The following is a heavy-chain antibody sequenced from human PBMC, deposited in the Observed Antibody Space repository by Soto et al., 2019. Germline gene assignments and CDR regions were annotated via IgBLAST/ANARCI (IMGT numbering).Heavy chain of an antibody. CDR3: AGSSATIYNYFDS. Sequence: SETLSLTCTVSGDSISSGPHYWNWIRQRPGKGLEWIGYTSYSGSAYYSPSLKSRLTLSVDTSKNQFSLKLSSVTAADTAVSHCAGSSATIYNYFDSWGQGTQVTVSS. CDR1: GDSISSGPHY. V-gene: IGHV4-31*03. J-gene: IGHJ4*02. CDR2: TSYSGSA. D-gene: IGHD3-10*01.